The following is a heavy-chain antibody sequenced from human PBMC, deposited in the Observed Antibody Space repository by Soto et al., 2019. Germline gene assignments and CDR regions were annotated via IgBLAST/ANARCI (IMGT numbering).Heavy chain of an antibody. V-gene: IGHV1-3*04. D-gene: IGHD1-26*01. CDR2: INTDNGDT. CDR1: GYPFTTYT. CDR3: ARPSSGSGVF. Sequence: VSVKVYFKTSGYPFTTYTLHLVRQAPGQRLEWMAWINTDNGDTKYSPTFQGRLTITRDTSASTAYMELRGLRSEDTAVFYCARPSSGSGVFWGQGSMVTVSS. J-gene: IGHJ4*02.